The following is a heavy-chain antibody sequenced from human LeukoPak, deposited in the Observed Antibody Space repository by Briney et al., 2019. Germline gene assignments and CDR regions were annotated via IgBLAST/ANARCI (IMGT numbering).Heavy chain of an antibody. V-gene: IGHV1-8*01. CDR3: ARGHSSSSGIDY. J-gene: IGHJ4*02. Sequence: ASVKVSCKASGYTFTSYDINWVRQATGQGPEWMGWMNPNSGNTGYAQKFQGRVTMTRNTSISTAYMELSSLRSEDTAVYYCARGHSSSSGIDYWGQGTLVTVSS. CDR1: GYTFTSYD. CDR2: MNPNSGNT. D-gene: IGHD6-13*01.